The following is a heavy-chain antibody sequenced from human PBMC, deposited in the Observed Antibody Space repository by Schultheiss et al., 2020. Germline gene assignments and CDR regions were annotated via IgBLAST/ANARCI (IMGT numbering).Heavy chain of an antibody. J-gene: IGHJ3*02. CDR2: ISASGGIT. CDR3: AKVVVAAPSGAFDI. Sequence: GESLKISCAASGFTFSSYAMTWVRQAPGKGLEWVSGISASGGITYNVHSVKGRFIVSRDNSKNTLSLQMNSLRAEDTAVYYCAKVVVAAPSGAFDIWGQGTKVTVSS. CDR1: GFTFSSYA. V-gene: IGHV3-23*01. D-gene: IGHD2-15*01.